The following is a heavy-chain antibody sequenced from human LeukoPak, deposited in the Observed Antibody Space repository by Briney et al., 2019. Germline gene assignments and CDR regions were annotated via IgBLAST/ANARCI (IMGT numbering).Heavy chain of an antibody. V-gene: IGHV1-69*13. D-gene: IGHD5-18*01. Sequence: ASVKFSCKASGGTFSSYAISWVRQAPGQGLEWMGGIIPIFGTANYAQKFQGRVTITADESTSTAYMGLSSLRSEDTAVYYCASGLNGSYGYYYYYYYMDVWGKGTTVTVSS. CDR1: GGTFSSYA. CDR3: ASGLNGSYGYYYYYYYMDV. J-gene: IGHJ6*03. CDR2: IIPIFGTA.